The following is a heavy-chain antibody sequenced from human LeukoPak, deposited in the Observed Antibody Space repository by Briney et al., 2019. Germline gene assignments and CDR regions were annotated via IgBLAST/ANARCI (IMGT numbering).Heavy chain of an antibody. CDR3: ARTAMGYYYYGMDV. CDR2: ISYDGSNK. CDR1: GSTFSSYG. V-gene: IGHV3-30*03. D-gene: IGHD5-18*01. J-gene: IGHJ6*02. Sequence: GRSLRLSCAASGSTFSSYGMHWVRQAPGKGLEWVAVISYDGSNKYYADSVKGRFTISRDNSKNTLYLQMNSLRAEDTAVYYCARTAMGYYYYGMDVWGQGTTVTVSS.